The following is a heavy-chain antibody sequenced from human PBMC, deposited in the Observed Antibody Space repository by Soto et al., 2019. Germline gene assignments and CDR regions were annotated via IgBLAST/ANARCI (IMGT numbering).Heavy chain of an antibody. V-gene: IGHV1-69*02. D-gene: IGHD2-15*01. Sequence: QVQLVQSGAEVKKPGSSVKDTCKASGGTLSSYTISSVRQAPVLGLEWMGRIIPILGIANYAQKLQGRVTTTADKSTSTAYMELSSLRSEDTAVYYCHGAATPPSWFAPWGQGTLVTVSS. J-gene: IGHJ5*02. CDR1: GGTLSSYT. CDR2: IIPILGIA. CDR3: HGAATPPSWFAP.